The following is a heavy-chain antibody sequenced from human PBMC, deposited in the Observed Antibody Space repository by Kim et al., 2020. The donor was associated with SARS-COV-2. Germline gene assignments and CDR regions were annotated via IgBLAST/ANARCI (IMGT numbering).Heavy chain of an antibody. CDR3: AIVASKLRFLNFEY. J-gene: IGHJ4*02. V-gene: IGHV3-23*01. Sequence: GSVQGRFTLSRDNPKNTLYLQLNSLRAEDTAVYYCAIVASKLRFLNFEYWGQGTLVTVSP. D-gene: IGHD3-3*01.